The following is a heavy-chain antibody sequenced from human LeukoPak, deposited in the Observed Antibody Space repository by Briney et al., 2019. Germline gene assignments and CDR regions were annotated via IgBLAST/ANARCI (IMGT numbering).Heavy chain of an antibody. Sequence: GGSLRLSCAASGFTFSSYEMNWVRQAPGKGLGWVSYISSSGSTIYYADSVKGRFTISRDNAKNSLYLQMNSLRAEDTDVYDCESAKESNFISMSVAQPLDYWGQGTLVTVSS. J-gene: IGHJ4*02. CDR2: ISSSGSTI. CDR3: ESAKESNFISMSVAQPLDY. CDR1: GFTFSSYE. D-gene: IGHD3-22*01. V-gene: IGHV3-48*03.